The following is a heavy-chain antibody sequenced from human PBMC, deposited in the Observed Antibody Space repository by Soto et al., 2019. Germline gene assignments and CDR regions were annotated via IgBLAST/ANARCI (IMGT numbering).Heavy chain of an antibody. CDR1: GGSISSYY. Sequence: QVQLQESGPGLVKPSETLSLTCTVSGGSISSYYWSWIRQPPGKGLEWIGYIYYSGSTNYNPSLKSRVTISVDTSKQQFSLKLSSVTAADTAVYYCARDTAEVAFDPWGQGTLVTVSS. V-gene: IGHV4-59*01. CDR2: IYYSGST. CDR3: ARDTAEVAFDP. J-gene: IGHJ5*02. D-gene: IGHD2-21*01.